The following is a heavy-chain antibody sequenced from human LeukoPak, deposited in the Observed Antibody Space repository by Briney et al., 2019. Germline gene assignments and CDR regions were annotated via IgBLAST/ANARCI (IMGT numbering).Heavy chain of an antibody. CDR1: GYTFTGYY. V-gene: IGHV1-2*06. Sequence: ASVKVSCKASGYTFTGYYMHLVRQAPGQGLEWMGRINPNSGGTNYAQKFQGRVTMTRDTSISTAYMELSRLRSDDTAVYYCARDISSSSGLDYWGQGTLVTVSS. J-gene: IGHJ4*02. D-gene: IGHD6-6*01. CDR2: INPNSGGT. CDR3: ARDISSSSGLDY.